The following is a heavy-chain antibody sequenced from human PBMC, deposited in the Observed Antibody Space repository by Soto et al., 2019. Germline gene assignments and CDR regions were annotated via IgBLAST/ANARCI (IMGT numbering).Heavy chain of an antibody. CDR1: GGSISSSSYY. Sequence: PSETLSLTCTVSGGSISSSSYYWGWIRQPPGKGPEWIGSIYYSGSTYYNPSLKSRVTISVDTSKNQFSLKLSSVTAADTAVYYCARSSSGSYYYYYYMDVWGKGTTVTVSS. D-gene: IGHD3-10*01. CDR2: IYYSGST. CDR3: ARSSSGSYYYYYYMDV. V-gene: IGHV4-39*01. J-gene: IGHJ6*03.